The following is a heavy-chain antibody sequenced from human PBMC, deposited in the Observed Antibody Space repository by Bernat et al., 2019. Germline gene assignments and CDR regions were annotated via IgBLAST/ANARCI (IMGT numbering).Heavy chain of an antibody. Sequence: QVQLVESEGGVVQPGRSLRLSCAASGFTFSSYGMHWVRQAPGKGLEWVAVIWYDGSNKYYADSVKGRFTISRDNSKNTLYLQMNSLRAEDTAVYYCARDRASDNWFDPWGQGTLVTVSS. CDR1: GFTFSSYG. D-gene: IGHD1-26*01. CDR3: ARDRASDNWFDP. J-gene: IGHJ5*02. V-gene: IGHV3-33*01. CDR2: IWYDGSNK.